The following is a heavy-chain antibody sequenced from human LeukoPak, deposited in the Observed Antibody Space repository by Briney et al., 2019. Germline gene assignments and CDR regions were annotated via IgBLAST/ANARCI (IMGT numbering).Heavy chain of an antibody. V-gene: IGHV3-23*01. Sequence: PGGSLRLSCAASGFTFSNYAMTWVRQAPGKGLEWVSDISGSGGTTHYADSVKGRFTISRDNSKKTLYLQMNSLRAEDTAVYNCAKDRDYQYGSCVFDYWGQGVLVTVSS. D-gene: IGHD3-10*01. CDR3: AKDRDYQYGSCVFDY. J-gene: IGHJ4*02. CDR2: ISGSGGTT. CDR1: GFTFSNYA.